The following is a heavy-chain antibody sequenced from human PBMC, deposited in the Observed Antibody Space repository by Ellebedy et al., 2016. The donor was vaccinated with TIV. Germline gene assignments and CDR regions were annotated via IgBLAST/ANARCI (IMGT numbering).Heavy chain of an antibody. CDR2: IFYPTTT. V-gene: IGHV4-39*07. D-gene: IGHD2-2*01. J-gene: IGHJ6*03. CDR1: GGSISTWRFY. Sequence: SETLSLTXSVSGGSISTWRFYWGWIRQPPGKGLEWIGSIFYPTTTFYNPSLKSRVTISVDTSKNQFSLKLSSVTAADTAVYYCPRGRRVYQHYYYMDVWGKGTTVTVSS. CDR3: PRGRRVYQHYYYMDV.